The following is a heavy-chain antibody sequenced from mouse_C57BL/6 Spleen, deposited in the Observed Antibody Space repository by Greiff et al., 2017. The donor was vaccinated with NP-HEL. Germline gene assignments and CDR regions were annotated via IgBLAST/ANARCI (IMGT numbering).Heavy chain of an antibody. V-gene: IGHV2-2*01. CDR1: GFSLTSYG. J-gene: IGHJ4*01. Sequence: VQLVESGPGLVQPSQSLSITCTVSGFSLTSYGVHWVRQSPGKGLEWLGVIWSGGSTDYNAAFISRLSISKDNSKSQVFFKMNSLQADDTAIYYCAIYDGYYPYAMDYWGQGTSVTVSS. CDR2: IWSGGST. CDR3: AIYDGYYPYAMDY. D-gene: IGHD2-3*01.